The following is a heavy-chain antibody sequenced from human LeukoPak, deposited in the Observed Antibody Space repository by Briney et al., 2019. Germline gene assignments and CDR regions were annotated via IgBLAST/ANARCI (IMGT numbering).Heavy chain of an antibody. CDR3: ARDFSAYRFGEFDY. CDR2: ISYDGGNK. D-gene: IGHD3-10*01. Sequence: PGRSLRLSCAASGFTFSYYGMHWVRQAPGKGLEWVAVISYDGGNKYYADSVKGRFTISRDNSKNTLDLQMNGLRPEDTAVYYCARDFSAYRFGEFDYWGQGTLVTVSS. CDR1: GFTFSYYG. V-gene: IGHV3-30*03. J-gene: IGHJ4*02.